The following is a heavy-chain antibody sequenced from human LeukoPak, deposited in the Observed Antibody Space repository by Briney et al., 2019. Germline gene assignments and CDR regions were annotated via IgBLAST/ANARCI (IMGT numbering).Heavy chain of an antibody. CDR3: AKEGRVAADTGDYLDY. CDR2: ISGSGDTT. J-gene: IGHJ4*02. D-gene: IGHD6-13*01. Sequence: GGSLRLSCAASGFTFSSYAMSWVRQAPGKGLEGVSGISGSGDTTKYADSVKGRFTISRDNSRNTLYLQMNSLRADDTAVYYWAKEGRVAADTGDYLDYWGQGTLVTVSS. V-gene: IGHV3-23*01. CDR1: GFTFSSYA.